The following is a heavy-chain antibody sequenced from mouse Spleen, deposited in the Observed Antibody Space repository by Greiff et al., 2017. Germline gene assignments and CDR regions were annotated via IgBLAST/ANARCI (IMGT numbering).Heavy chain of an antibody. CDR2: IFPGSGST. CDR3: ARSGDYYRYDKGGKNYAMDY. Sequence: QVQLQQSGPELVKPGASVKISCKASGYTFTDYYINWVKQRPGQGLEWIGWIFPGSGSTYYNEKFKGKATLTVDESSSTAYMLLSSLTSEDSAVYFCARSGDYYRYDKGGKNYAMDYWGQGTSVTVSS. J-gene: IGHJ4*01. D-gene: IGHD2-14*01. CDR1: GYTFTDYY. V-gene: IGHV1-75*01.